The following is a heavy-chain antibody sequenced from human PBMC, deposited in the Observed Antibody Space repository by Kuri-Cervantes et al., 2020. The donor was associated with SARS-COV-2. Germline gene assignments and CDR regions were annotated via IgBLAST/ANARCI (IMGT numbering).Heavy chain of an antibody. J-gene: IGHJ2*01. D-gene: IGHD2-21*02. Sequence: SVKVSCKASGGTFSSYTISWVRQAPGQGLEWMGRIILILGIANYAQKFQGRVTITADKSTSTAYMELSSLRSEDTAVYYCARHPLSYCGGDCSSPSWYFDLWGRGTLVTVSS. CDR1: GGTFSSYT. V-gene: IGHV1-69*02. CDR2: IILILGIA. CDR3: ARHPLSYCGGDCSSPSWYFDL.